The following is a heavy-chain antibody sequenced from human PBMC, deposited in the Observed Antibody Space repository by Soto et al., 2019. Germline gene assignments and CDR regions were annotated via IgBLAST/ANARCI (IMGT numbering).Heavy chain of an antibody. D-gene: IGHD3-10*01. CDR2: ISGSGGST. V-gene: IGHV3-23*01. Sequence: PGGSLRLSCAASGFTFSSYAMSWVRQAPGKGLEWVSAISGSGGSTYYADSVKGRFTISRDNSKNTLYLQMNSLRAEDTAVYYCAKDYYGSGSYPESFDYWGQGTLVTVSS. J-gene: IGHJ4*02. CDR3: AKDYYGSGSYPESFDY. CDR1: GFTFSSYA.